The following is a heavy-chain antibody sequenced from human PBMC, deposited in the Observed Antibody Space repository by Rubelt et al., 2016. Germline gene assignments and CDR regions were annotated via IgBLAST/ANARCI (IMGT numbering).Heavy chain of an antibody. D-gene: IGHD1-26*01. CDR1: GFTFSTYG. Sequence: EVQLVESGGDLVQPGGSLRLSCAASGFTFSTYGMNWVRQAPGKGLEWVSYISSSGSTIYYADSVKCRFTISSDNTKKSLYLQMDSLNAEDTAVYFCARGPTIIGTYLNWIDSWGQGILVTVSS. CDR2: ISSSGSTI. V-gene: IGHV3-48*04. CDR3: ARGPTIIGTYLNWIDS. J-gene: IGHJ4*02.